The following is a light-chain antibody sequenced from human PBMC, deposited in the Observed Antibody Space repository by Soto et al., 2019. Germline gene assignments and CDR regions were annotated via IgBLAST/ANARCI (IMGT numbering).Light chain of an antibody. CDR3: SSHAGTHIG. CDR1: SNDVGGYNY. V-gene: IGLV2-8*01. Sequence: QSALTQPPSASGSPGQSVAISCTGNSNDVGGYNYVSWYQQHPGKAPKLMIYDVSKRPSGVPDRFSGSKSGNTASLTVSGLQAEDEADYYCSSHAGTHIGFGTGTKVTVL. CDR2: DVS. J-gene: IGLJ1*01.